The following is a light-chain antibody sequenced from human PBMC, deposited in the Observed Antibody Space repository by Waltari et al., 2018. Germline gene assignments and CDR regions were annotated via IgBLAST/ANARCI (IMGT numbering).Light chain of an antibody. CDR3: CSYAGSYTV. Sequence: QSALTQPRSVSGSPGQSVTISCTGTSSDVGGYNYVSWYQQHPGKGPKLVIYDVNKRPPGVPDPFSGSKSGNTASLTVSGLQAEDEADYYCCSYAGSYTVFGGGTKLTVL. CDR1: SSDVGGYNY. J-gene: IGLJ2*01. V-gene: IGLV2-11*01. CDR2: DVN.